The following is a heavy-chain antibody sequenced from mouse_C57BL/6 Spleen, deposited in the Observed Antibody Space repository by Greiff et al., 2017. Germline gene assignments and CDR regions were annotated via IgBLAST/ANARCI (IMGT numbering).Heavy chain of an antibody. V-gene: IGHV1-52*01. CDR3: ARWYYGSSDY. D-gene: IGHD1-1*01. CDR2: IDPSDSET. CDR1: GYTFTSYW. Sequence: QVQLQQPGAELVRPGSSVKLSCKASGYTFTSYWMHWVKQRPIQGLEWIGNIDPSDSETHYNQKFKDKATLTVDKSSSTAYMQLSSLTSEDSAVYYCARWYYGSSDYWCQGTTLTVSS. J-gene: IGHJ2*01.